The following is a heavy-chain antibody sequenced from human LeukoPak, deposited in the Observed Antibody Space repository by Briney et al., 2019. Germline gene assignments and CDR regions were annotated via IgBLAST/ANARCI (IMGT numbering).Heavy chain of an antibody. Sequence: GGSLRLSCAASGFTFSNSAMNWVRQAPGKGLEWVSAISGSGGSTYYADSVKGRFTISRDNSKNTLYLQMNSLRAEDTAVYYCAKAKGCSSTSCSTGDWGQGTLVTVSS. J-gene: IGHJ4*02. D-gene: IGHD2-2*01. CDR3: AKAKGCSSTSCSTGD. CDR2: ISGSGGST. V-gene: IGHV3-23*01. CDR1: GFTFSNSA.